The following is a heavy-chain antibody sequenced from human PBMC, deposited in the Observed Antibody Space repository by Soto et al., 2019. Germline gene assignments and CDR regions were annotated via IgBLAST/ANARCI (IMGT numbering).Heavy chain of an antibody. J-gene: IGHJ3*02. CDR1: GFTFSVYY. CDR2: ISSSSSYT. V-gene: IGHV3-11*06. Sequence: GGSLRLSCAASGFTFSVYYMSWSRQAPGKGLEWVSYISSSSSYTNYADSVKGRFTISRDNAKNSLYLQMNSLRAEDTAVYYCARIGIAVEAFDIWGQGTMVTVSS. CDR3: ARIGIAVEAFDI. D-gene: IGHD6-19*01.